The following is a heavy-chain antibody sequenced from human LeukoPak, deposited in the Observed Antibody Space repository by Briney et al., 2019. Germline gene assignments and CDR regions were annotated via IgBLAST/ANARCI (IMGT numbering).Heavy chain of an antibody. V-gene: IGHV4-39*07. D-gene: IGHD3-3*01. CDR3: ARLRRRFDFWSGYYTQSTGRMDV. CDR1: GGSISSSSYY. CDR2: IYYSGST. J-gene: IGHJ6*03. Sequence: KSSETLSLTCTVSGGSISSSSYYWGWIRQPPGKGLEWIGSIYYSGSTYYNPSLKSRVTISVDTSKNQFSLKLSSVTAADTAVYYCARLRRRFDFWSGYYTQSTGRMDVWGKGTTVTVSS.